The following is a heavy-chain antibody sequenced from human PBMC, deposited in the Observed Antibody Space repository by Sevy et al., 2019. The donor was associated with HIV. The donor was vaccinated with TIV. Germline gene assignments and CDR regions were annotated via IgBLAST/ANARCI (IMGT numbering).Heavy chain of an antibody. Sequence: GGSLRLSCAASGFTLSSYGMHWVRQAPGKGLEWVAVIRYDGSNKYYADSVKGRSTISRDNSKNTLYLQMNSLRAEVTAVYYCARDRLGITISAEWGGGMDVWGQGTTVTVSS. CDR1: GFTLSSYG. V-gene: IGHV3-33*01. D-gene: IGHD3-3*01. CDR2: IRYDGSNK. J-gene: IGHJ6*02. CDR3: ARDRLGITISAEWGGGMDV.